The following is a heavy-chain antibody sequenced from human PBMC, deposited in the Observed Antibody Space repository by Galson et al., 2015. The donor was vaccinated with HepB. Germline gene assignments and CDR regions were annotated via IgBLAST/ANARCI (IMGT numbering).Heavy chain of an antibody. Sequence: CKASGYTFTSYYMHWVRQAPGQGLEWMGIINPSGGSTSYAQKLQGRVTMTRDTSTSTVYMGLSSLRSEDTAVYYCARDIRGSGSYPDAFDIWGQGTMVTVSS. V-gene: IGHV1-46*04. D-gene: IGHD3-10*01. CDR2: INPSGGST. CDR1: GYTFTSYY. CDR3: ARDIRGSGSYPDAFDI. J-gene: IGHJ3*02.